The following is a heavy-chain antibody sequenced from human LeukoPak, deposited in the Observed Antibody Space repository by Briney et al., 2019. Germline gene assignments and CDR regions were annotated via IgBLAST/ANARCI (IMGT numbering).Heavy chain of an antibody. Sequence: SETLSLTCTVSGGSISSYYWGWIRQPPGKGLEWIGRIYTSGSTNYNPSLKSRVTISVDTSKNQFSLKLSSVTAADTAVYYCARREEVVPAAKGLGFDYWGQGTLVTVSS. CDR2: IYTSGST. D-gene: IGHD2-2*01. CDR1: GGSISSYY. J-gene: IGHJ4*02. CDR3: ARREEVVPAAKGLGFDY. V-gene: IGHV4-4*08.